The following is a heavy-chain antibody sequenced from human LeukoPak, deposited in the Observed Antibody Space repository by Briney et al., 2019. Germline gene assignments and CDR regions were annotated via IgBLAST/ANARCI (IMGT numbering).Heavy chain of an antibody. CDR2: ISSSGGRT. CDR3: ARGGMDDSSGYYYVSDY. J-gene: IGHJ4*02. Sequence: GGTLRLSCAASGFTFSSYGMSWVRQAPGKGLEWVSAISSSGGRTDNADSVKGRFTISRDNAKNSLYLQMNSLRAEDTAVYYCARGGMDDSSGYYYVSDYWGQGTLVTVSS. V-gene: IGHV3-23*01. CDR1: GFTFSSYG. D-gene: IGHD3-22*01.